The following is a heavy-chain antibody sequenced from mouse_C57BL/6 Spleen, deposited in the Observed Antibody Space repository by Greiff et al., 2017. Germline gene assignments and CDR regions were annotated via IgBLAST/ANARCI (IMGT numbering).Heavy chain of an antibody. CDR1: GYTFTSYW. J-gene: IGHJ1*03. Sequence: VQLQQPGAELVKPGASVKLSCKASGYTFTSYWMQWVKQRPGQGLEWIGEIDPSDSYTNYNQKFKGKATLTVDTSSSTAYMQLSSLTSEDSAVYYCARRVYYGSSYGYFDVWGTGTTVTVSS. CDR3: ARRVYYGSSYGYFDV. CDR2: IDPSDSYT. V-gene: IGHV1-50*01. D-gene: IGHD1-1*01.